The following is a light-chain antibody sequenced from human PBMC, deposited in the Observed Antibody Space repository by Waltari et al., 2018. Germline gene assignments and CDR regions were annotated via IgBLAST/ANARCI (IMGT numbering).Light chain of an antibody. CDR3: ASYTSANTVL. CDR2: DVS. J-gene: IGLJ2*01. Sequence: QSGLTHPASVSGSPGQSITIACTGTRRDMGSYTSVAWYQQHPGKAPKLVIFDVSRWPSGVSHRFSGSKSGNTASLTISGLQAEDEAAYYCASYTSANTVLFGGGTKVTVL. CDR1: RRDMGSYTS. V-gene: IGLV2-14*03.